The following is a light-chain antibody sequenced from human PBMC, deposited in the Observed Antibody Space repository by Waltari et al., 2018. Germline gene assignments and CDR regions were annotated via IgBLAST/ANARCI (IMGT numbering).Light chain of an antibody. V-gene: IGKV2-28*01. CDR3: MQALQAPLT. CDR2: LGS. Sequence: DIVMTQSPLSLPVTPGAPASIPSRSSRCLLHSNGYNYLDWYLQKPGQSPQLLIYLGSNRASGVPDRFSGSGSGTDFTLKISRVEAEDVGVYYCMQALQAPLTFGGGTKVEIK. J-gene: IGKJ4*01. CDR1: RCLLHSNGYNY.